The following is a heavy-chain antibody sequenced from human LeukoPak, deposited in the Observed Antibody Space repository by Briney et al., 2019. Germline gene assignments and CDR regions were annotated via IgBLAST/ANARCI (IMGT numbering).Heavy chain of an antibody. CDR3: ARVMADIVVVPAAMLYYYCYMDV. J-gene: IGHJ6*03. V-gene: IGHV3-74*01. CDR1: GFTFSSYW. CDR2: INSDGSST. Sequence: GGSLRLSCAASGFTFSSYWMHWVRQAPGKGLVWVSRINSDGSSTSYADSVKGRFTISRDNAKNTLYLQMNSLRAEDTAVYYCARVMADIVVVPAAMLYYYCYMDVWGKGTTVTVSS. D-gene: IGHD2-2*01.